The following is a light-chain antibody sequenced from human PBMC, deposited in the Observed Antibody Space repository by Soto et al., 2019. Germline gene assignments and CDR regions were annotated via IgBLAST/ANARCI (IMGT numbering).Light chain of an antibody. CDR3: CSYAGSYTYV. CDR1: SSDVGGYNY. V-gene: IGLV2-11*01. J-gene: IGLJ1*01. CDR2: DVS. Sequence: QSALTQPRSVSGSPGQSVTISCTGTSSDVGGYNYVSWYQQHPGKAPKLMIYDVSKRPSGVPDRFSGSKSGNTASLTISGRQAEDEADYDCCSYAGSYTYVFGTGTKLTVL.